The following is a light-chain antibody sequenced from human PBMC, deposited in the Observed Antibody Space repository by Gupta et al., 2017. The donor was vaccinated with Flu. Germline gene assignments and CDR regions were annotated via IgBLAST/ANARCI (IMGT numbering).Light chain of an antibody. V-gene: IGKV4-1*01. J-gene: IGKJ4*01. CDR1: QSIFFSPTNKNY. Sequence: NCKSSQSIFFSPTNKNYLAWYQQKPGQPPKLVIYWASIRQSGVPDRISGSGSGTDFTLTISSLQAEDVAVYYCQQYYDTPLTFDGGTKVEIK. CDR3: QQYYDTPLT. CDR2: WAS.